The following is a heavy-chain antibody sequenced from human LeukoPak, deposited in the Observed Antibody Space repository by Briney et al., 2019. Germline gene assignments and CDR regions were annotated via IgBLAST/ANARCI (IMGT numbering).Heavy chain of an antibody. CDR3: ARGLVVVTATHYYYYGMDV. CDR1: GGSFSGYY. V-gene: IGHV4-34*01. D-gene: IGHD2-21*02. CDR2: INHSGST. Sequence: KASETLSLTCAVYGGSFSGYYWSWIRQPPGKGLEWIGEINHSGSTNYNPSLKSRVTISVGTSKNQFSLKLSSVTAADTAVYYCARGLVVVTATHYYYYGMDVWGQGTTVTVSS. J-gene: IGHJ6*02.